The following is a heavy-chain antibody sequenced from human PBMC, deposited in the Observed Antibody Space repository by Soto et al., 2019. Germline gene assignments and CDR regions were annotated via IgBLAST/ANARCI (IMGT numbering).Heavy chain of an antibody. CDR1: GYSFAGYW. V-gene: IGHV5-10-1*01. J-gene: IGHJ4*02. CDR3: ARQIYDSDTGPNFRYYFDS. D-gene: IGHD3-22*01. Sequence: PGESLKISRKGSGYSFAGYWITWLRQTPGKGLEWMGRIDPSDSHTYYSPAFRGHVTISATRSITTVFLQWSSLRASDTAMYYCARQIYDSDTGPNFRYYFDSWGQGT. CDR2: IDPSDSHT.